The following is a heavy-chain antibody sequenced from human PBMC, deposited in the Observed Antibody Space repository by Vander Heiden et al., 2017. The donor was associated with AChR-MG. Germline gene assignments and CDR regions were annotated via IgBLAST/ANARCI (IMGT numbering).Heavy chain of an antibody. Sequence: QVQLVESGGGVVQPGRSLRLSCAASGFTFSSYAMHWVRQAPGKGLEWVAVISYDGSNKYYADSVKGRFTISRDNSKNTLYLQMNSLRAEDTAVYYCARSSVPDSYSNYDEGGGVKDWFDPWGQGTLVTVSS. V-gene: IGHV3-30-3*01. J-gene: IGHJ5*02. CDR1: GFTFSSYA. D-gene: IGHD4-4*01. CDR2: ISYDGSNK. CDR3: ARSSVPDSYSNYDEGGGVKDWFDP.